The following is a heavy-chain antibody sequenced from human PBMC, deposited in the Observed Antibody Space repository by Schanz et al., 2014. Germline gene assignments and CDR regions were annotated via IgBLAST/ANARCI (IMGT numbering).Heavy chain of an antibody. CDR1: GVTFSSYA. CDR2: ISGSGAST. Sequence: EVQLLESGGGFVQPGGSLRLSCVASGVTFSSYAMSWVRQASGKGLEWVSAISGSGASTYYADSVKGRFTISRDNSKNTLYLQRNSPRAEDTAVYYCAKDQGSYGSGSYSYFDYWGQGTLATVSS. V-gene: IGHV3-23*01. D-gene: IGHD3-10*01. J-gene: IGHJ4*02. CDR3: AKDQGSYGSGSYSYFDY.